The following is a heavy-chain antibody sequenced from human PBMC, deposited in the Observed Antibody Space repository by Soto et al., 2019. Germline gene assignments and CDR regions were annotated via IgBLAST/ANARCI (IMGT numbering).Heavy chain of an antibody. V-gene: IGHV3-21*01. CDR3: ARWGDYYYHAMDV. CDR1: GFAFGSYS. CDR2: ISSSSSYI. J-gene: IGHJ6*02. D-gene: IGHD3-16*01. Sequence: WGSLRLSCAASGFAFGSYSINFFRHSPGKGLEWVSSISSSSSYIYSADSLKGRFTISRDNAKNSLYLQMNSLRAEDTAVYYCARWGDYYYHAMDVWGQGTTVTVSS.